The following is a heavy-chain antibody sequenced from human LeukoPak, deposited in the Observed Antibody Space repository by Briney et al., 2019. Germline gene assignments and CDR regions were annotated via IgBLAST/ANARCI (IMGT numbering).Heavy chain of an antibody. Sequence: SETLSLTCTVSGGSTSSSSFYWGWIRQPPGKGLECIGRISYSGRTYYNPSLQSRVTISVDTSKNQFSLRLSSVTAADTAVYYCARLRAYYYDTSGYYNFDFWGQGTLVTVSS. J-gene: IGHJ4*02. CDR1: GGSTSSSSFY. CDR2: ISYSGRT. D-gene: IGHD3-22*01. CDR3: ARLRAYYYDTSGYYNFDF. V-gene: IGHV4-39*01.